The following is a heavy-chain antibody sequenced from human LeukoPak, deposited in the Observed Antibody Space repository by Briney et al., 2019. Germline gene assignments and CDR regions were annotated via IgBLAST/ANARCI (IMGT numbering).Heavy chain of an antibody. CDR2: INPNSGGT. J-gene: IGHJ4*02. CDR1: GYTFTGYY. CDR3: ARDTGYCSGGSCSFDFYY. Sequence: ASVKVSCKASGYTFTGYYMHWVRQAPGQGLEWMGWINPNSGGTNYAQKFQGRVTMTRDTSISTAYMELSRLRSDDTAVYYCARDTGYCSGGSCSFDFYYWGQGTLVTVSS. V-gene: IGHV1-2*02. D-gene: IGHD2-15*01.